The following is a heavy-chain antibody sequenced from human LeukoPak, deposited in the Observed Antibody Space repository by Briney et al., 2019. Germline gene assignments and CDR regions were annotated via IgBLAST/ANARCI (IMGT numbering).Heavy chain of an antibody. CDR2: ISGSGGST. Sequence: PGGSLRLSCAASGFTFSSYAMSWVRQAPGKGLEWVSAISGSGGSTYYADSVKGRFTISRDNSKNTLYLQMNSLRAEDTAVYYCAKSLDIVVVPAATMGGPGFDYWGQGTLVTVSS. J-gene: IGHJ4*02. CDR3: AKSLDIVVVPAATMGGPGFDY. V-gene: IGHV3-23*01. D-gene: IGHD2-2*03. CDR1: GFTFSSYA.